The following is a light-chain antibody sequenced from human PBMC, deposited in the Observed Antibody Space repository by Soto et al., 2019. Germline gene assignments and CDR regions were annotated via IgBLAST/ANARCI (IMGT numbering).Light chain of an antibody. CDR2: GAS. Sequence: IVLTQSPSNLSLSPCDRATLSGRANQSVSSNLAWYQQKPGQAPRLLIYGASTRATGLPARFSGSGSGTDFTLTISRLQSEDFAVYYCQQYNTWPPITFGQGTRLEIK. V-gene: IGKV3-15*01. CDR1: QSVSSN. CDR3: QQYNTWPPIT. J-gene: IGKJ5*01.